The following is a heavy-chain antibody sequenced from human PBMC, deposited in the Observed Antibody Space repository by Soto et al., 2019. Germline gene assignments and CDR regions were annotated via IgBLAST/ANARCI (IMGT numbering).Heavy chain of an antibody. CDR2: FYYTGNT. V-gene: IGHV4-30-4*01. J-gene: IGHJ3*02. D-gene: IGHD3-16*02. CDR3: SREALEDDAFNI. Sequence: QVQLQESGPGRVKPSQTLSLTCTVSGGSISSDDYYWTWIRQPPGKGLEWIGYFYYTGNTFYNPSLKSRLTISIDTSNNQFSLKLTSVTAADTAVYYCSREALEDDAFNIWGQGTMVTVSS. CDR1: GGSISSDDYY.